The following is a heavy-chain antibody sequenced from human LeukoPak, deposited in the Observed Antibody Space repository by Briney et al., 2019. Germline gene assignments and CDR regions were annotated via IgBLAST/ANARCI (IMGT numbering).Heavy chain of an antibody. CDR2: IYYSGST. D-gene: IGHD3-10*01. J-gene: IGHJ5*02. V-gene: IGHV4-39*02. Sequence: SETLSLTCTVSGGSISSSSYYWGWIRQPPGKGLEWIGSIYYSGSTYYTPSLKSRVTISVDTSKNQFSLRLSSVTAADAAVYYCAREGSGSYDWFDPWGQGTLVTVSS. CDR1: GGSISSSSYY. CDR3: AREGSGSYDWFDP.